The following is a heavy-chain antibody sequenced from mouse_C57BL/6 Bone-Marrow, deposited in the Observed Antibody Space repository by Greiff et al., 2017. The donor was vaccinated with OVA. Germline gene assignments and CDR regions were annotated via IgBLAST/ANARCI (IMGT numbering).Heavy chain of an antibody. J-gene: IGHJ1*03. CDR1: GFTFSSYA. V-gene: IGHV5-9-1*02. D-gene: IGHD1-1*01. Sequence: EVKLVESGEGLVKPGGSLKLSCAASGFTFSSYAMSWVRQTPEKRLEWVAYISSGGDYIYYADTVKGRFTISRDNARNTLYLQMSSLKSEDTAMYYCTRDRATTVDWYFDVWGTGTTVTVSS. CDR2: ISSGGDYI. CDR3: TRDRATTVDWYFDV.